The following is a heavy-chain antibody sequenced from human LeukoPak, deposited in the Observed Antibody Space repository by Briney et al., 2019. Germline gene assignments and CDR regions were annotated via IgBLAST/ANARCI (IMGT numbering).Heavy chain of an antibody. CDR3: ARVRGESPRWFDP. Sequence: GGSLRLSCAASGFSLRSFAMSWVRQAPGKGLVWVSRINSDGSSTSYADSMKGRFTISRDNAKNTLYLQMNSLRAEDTAVYYCARVRGESPRWFDPWGQGTLVTVSS. D-gene: IGHD3-10*01. CDR2: INSDGSST. CDR1: GFSLRSFA. V-gene: IGHV3-74*01. J-gene: IGHJ5*02.